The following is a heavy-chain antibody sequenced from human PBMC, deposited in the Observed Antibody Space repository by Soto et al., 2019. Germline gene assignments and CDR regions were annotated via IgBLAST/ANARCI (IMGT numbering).Heavy chain of an antibody. V-gene: IGHV1-69*12. CDR3: ARVVAIPLPGSSAFDI. J-gene: IGHJ3*02. Sequence: QVQLVQSGAEVKKPGSSVKVSCKASGGTFSSYAISWVRQAPGQGLEWMGGIIPIFGTANYAQKFQGRVTIPADESTPTAYMELSSLRSEDTAVYYCARVVAIPLPGSSAFDIWGQGTMVTVSS. CDR1: GGTFSSYA. CDR2: IIPIFGTA. D-gene: IGHD2-21*01.